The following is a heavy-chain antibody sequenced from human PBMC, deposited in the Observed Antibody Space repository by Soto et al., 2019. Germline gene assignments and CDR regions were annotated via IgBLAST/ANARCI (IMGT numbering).Heavy chain of an antibody. CDR2: ISSSSSTI. CDR3: ARNRHTRYYDFSYGMDV. D-gene: IGHD3-3*01. Sequence: VGSLRLSCAASGFTFSSYSMNWVRQAPGKGLEWVSYISSSSSTIYYADSVKGRFTISRDNAKNSLYLQMNSLRDEDTAVYYCARNRHTRYYDFSYGMDVWGQGTTVTVSS. V-gene: IGHV3-48*02. J-gene: IGHJ6*02. CDR1: GFTFSSYS.